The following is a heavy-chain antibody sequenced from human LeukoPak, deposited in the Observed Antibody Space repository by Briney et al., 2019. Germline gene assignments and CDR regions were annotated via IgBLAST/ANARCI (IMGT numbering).Heavy chain of an antibody. V-gene: IGHV1-2*02. CDR2: INPNSGGT. D-gene: IGHD3-10*01. CDR1: GYTFTGYY. J-gene: IGHJ4*02. Sequence: ASVKVSCKASGYTFTGYYMHWVRQAPGQGLEWMGWINPNSGGTNYAQKFQGRVTMTSDTSISTAYMELSRLRSDDTAVYYCARENTMVRGVMNYWGQGTLVTVSS. CDR3: ARENTMVRGVMNY.